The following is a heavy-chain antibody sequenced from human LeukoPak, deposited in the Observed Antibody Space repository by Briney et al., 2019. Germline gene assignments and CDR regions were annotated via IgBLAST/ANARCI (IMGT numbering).Heavy chain of an antibody. CDR3: ARGDGFHYFDY. CDR2: ISSSTITI. J-gene: IGHJ4*02. V-gene: IGHV3-48*02. Sequence: GGSLRLSCAASGFTFSSYSMNWVRQAPGKGLEWVSYISSSTITIYYADSVKGRFTISRDNAQNSLYLHMSSLRDEDTAVYYCARGDGFHYFDYWDQGALVTVSS. D-gene: IGHD5-24*01. CDR1: GFTFSSYS.